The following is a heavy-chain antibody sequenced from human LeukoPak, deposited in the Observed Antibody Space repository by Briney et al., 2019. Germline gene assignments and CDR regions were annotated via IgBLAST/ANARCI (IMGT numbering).Heavy chain of an antibody. CDR2: LYSDGNT. V-gene: IGHV3-53*01. Sequence: GGSLRLSCAASGFTVITNDMTWVRQTPGKGLECVSVLYSDGNTKYADSVQGRFTISRDNSKNTLYLEMNSLSPDDTAVYYCARGVEPLAANTLAYWGQGTLVTVSS. D-gene: IGHD1-14*01. J-gene: IGHJ4*02. CDR3: ARGVEPLAANTLAY. CDR1: GFTVITND.